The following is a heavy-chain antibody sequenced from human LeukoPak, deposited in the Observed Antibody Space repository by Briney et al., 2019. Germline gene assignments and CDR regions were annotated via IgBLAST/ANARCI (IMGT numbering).Heavy chain of an antibody. CDR3: ARGSLSGSGWFDP. Sequence: SENLSLTCTVSGGSISNYYWTWIRQPPGKGLEWIGYIYYGGSTNYNPSLTSRVTISVDTSKNQFSLKLSSVTAADTAVYYCARGSLSGSGWFDPWGQGTLVTVSS. D-gene: IGHD5-12*01. V-gene: IGHV4-59*01. CDR2: IYYGGST. CDR1: GGSISNYY. J-gene: IGHJ5*02.